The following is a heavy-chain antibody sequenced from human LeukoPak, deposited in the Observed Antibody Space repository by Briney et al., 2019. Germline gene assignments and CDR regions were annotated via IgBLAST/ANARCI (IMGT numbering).Heavy chain of an antibody. CDR2: IKSKTNGGTT. J-gene: IGHJ3*02. Sequence: GGSLRLSCAASGFTFSNAWMSWVRQAPGKGLEWVGRIKSKTNGGTTDYGAPVKGRFTISRDDSKNTLYLQMNSLKTEDTAVYYCTTDSSVVVGAFDIWGQGTMVTVSS. D-gene: IGHD2-21*01. V-gene: IGHV3-15*01. CDR1: GFTFSNAW. CDR3: TTDSSVVVGAFDI.